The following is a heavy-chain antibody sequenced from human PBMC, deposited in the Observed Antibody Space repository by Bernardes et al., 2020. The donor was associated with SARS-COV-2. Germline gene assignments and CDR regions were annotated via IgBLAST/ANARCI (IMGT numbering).Heavy chain of an antibody. CDR1: GFTFRTYW. V-gene: IGHV3-74*01. Sequence: GGSLRLSCVVSGFTFRTYWMHWVRQASGKGLEWVSRLNEDGSITTYADSVKGRFTISRDNAKNTLYLQMHSLRVEDTATYYCVRDLAGGSGSWGQGTLVTVSS. J-gene: IGHJ4*02. CDR3: VRDLAGGSGS. D-gene: IGHD2-15*01. CDR2: LNEDGSIT.